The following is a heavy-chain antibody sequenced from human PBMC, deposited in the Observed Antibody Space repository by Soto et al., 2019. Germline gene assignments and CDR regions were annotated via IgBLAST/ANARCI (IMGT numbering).Heavy chain of an antibody. D-gene: IGHD4-4*01. CDR2: VSFDSKNK. CDR3: AKESVEATYSYYGMDV. J-gene: IGHJ6*02. V-gene: IGHV3-30*18. CDR1: GFSFDSYG. Sequence: GGSLRLSCAGSGFSFDSYGMHWVRQAPGKGLEWVATVSFDSKNKYYIDSVEGRFTISRDNSKNMLYLQMNSLRHEDTAVYYCAKESVEATYSYYGMDVWGPGTTVTVSS.